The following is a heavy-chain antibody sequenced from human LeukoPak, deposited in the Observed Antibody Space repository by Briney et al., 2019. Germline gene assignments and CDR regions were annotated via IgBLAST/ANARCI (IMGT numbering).Heavy chain of an antibody. CDR2: ITSSSSYT. CDR3: ARDPYNGAYSEGYYYYYMDV. Sequence: GGSLRLSCAAPGITFSNYNMNWIRQAPGKGLEWISSITSSSSYTFYADSVKGRFTISRDNAKNSLYLQMNSLRVEDTAIYYCARDPYNGAYSEGYYYYYMDVWGKGTTVTVSS. CDR1: GITFSNYN. V-gene: IGHV3-21*01. J-gene: IGHJ6*03. D-gene: IGHD1-1*01.